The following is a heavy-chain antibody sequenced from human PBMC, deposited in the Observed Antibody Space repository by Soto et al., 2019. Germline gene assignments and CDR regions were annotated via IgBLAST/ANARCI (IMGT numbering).Heavy chain of an antibody. Sequence: SVTPSLTWPVSDCSVSRYHLILIRQPAGKGLEWIGRIYTSGSTTYNPSLKSRVTMSLDNAKNSLYLQMNSLRAEDTAVYYCARDADWLLSGWGQGTLVTVSS. V-gene: IGHV4-4*07. J-gene: IGHJ4*02. D-gene: IGHD3-9*01. CDR2: IYTSGST. CDR1: DCSVSRYH. CDR3: ARDADWLLSG.